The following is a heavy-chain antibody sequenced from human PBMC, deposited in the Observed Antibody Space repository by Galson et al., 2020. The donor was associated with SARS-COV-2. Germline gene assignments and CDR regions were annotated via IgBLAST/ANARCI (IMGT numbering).Heavy chain of an antibody. V-gene: IGHV1-24*01. D-gene: IGHD6-13*01. CDR1: GYTLTELS. CDR2: FAPEDGET. CDR3: ATAPGIAAAGWFDP. Sequence: ASVKVSCKVSGYTLTELSMHWVRQAPGKGLEWMGGFAPEDGETIYAQKFQGRVTMTEDTSTDTAYMELSSLRSEDTAVYYCATAPGIAAAGWFDPWGQGTLVTVSS. J-gene: IGHJ5*02.